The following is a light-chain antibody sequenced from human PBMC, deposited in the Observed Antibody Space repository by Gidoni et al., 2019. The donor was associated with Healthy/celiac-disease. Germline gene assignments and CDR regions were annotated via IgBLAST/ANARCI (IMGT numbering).Light chain of an antibody. V-gene: IGKV3-11*01. CDR1: QSVSSY. CDR2: YAS. CDR3: QQRSNWPALT. J-gene: IGKJ4*01. Sequence: EIVLTQSPATLALSPGERATRSCRASQSVSSYLAWYQQKPGQPPRLLIYYASNRATGIPSRFSGSGSGTDFTLTISSLEPEDFAVYYCQQRSNWPALTFGGGTKVEIK.